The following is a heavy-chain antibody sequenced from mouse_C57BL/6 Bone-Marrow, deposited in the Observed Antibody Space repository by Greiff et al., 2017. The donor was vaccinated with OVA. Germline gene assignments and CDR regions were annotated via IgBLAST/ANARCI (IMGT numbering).Heavy chain of an antibody. CDR1: GFNIKDDY. V-gene: IGHV14-4*01. J-gene: IGHJ3*01. D-gene: IGHD2-4*01. CDR2: IDPENGDT. Sequence: VHVKQSGAELVRPGASVKLSCTASGFNIKDDYMHWVKQRPEQGLEWIGWIDPENGDTEYASKFQGKATITADTSSNTAYLQLSSLTSEDTAVYYCTTPYDYDSWFAYWGQGTLVTVSA. CDR3: TTPYDYDSWFAY.